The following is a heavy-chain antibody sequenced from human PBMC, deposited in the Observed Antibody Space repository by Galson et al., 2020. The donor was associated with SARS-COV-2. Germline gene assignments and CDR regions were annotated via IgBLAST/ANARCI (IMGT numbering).Heavy chain of an antibody. CDR3: AKDMGWQQLVGSRYQYYHTMDV. J-gene: IGHJ6*02. Sequence: GGSLRLSCAASGFTFNNYGMTWVRQAPGKGLEWVAIISYDGNYQYYGDSVKGRFTISRDNSKNTLYLQMNSLRAEDTAVYYCAKDMGWQQLVGSRYQYYHTMDVWGQGTTVTVSS. CDR2: ISYDGNYQ. CDR1: GFTFNNYG. V-gene: IGHV3-30*18. D-gene: IGHD2-2*01.